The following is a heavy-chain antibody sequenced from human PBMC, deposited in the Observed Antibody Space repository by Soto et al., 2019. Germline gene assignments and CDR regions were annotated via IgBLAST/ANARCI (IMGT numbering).Heavy chain of an antibody. CDR3: AREAPKLTPVTAAISPWVYYGMDV. Sequence: SVKVSCKASGGTFSSYAISWVRQAPGQGLEWMGGIIPIFGTANYAQKFQGRVTITADESTSTAYMELSSLRSEDTAVYYCAREAPKLTPVTAAISPWVYYGMDVWGQGTKVTVSS. D-gene: IGHD2-2*02. J-gene: IGHJ6*02. CDR2: IIPIFGTA. CDR1: GGTFSSYA. V-gene: IGHV1-69*13.